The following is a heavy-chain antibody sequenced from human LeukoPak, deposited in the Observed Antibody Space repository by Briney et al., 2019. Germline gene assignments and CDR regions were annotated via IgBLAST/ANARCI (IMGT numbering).Heavy chain of an antibody. CDR1: GGSFSGYY. CDR3: ARGRITMVRGFSNNWFDP. V-gene: IGHV4-34*01. CDR2: INHSGST. Sequence: PSETLSLTCAVYGGSFSGYYWSWIRQPPGKGLEWIGEINHSGSTNYNPSLKSRVTISVDTSKNQFSLKLSSVTAAGTAVYYCARGRITMVRGFSNNWFDPWGQGTLVTVSS. D-gene: IGHD3-10*01. J-gene: IGHJ5*02.